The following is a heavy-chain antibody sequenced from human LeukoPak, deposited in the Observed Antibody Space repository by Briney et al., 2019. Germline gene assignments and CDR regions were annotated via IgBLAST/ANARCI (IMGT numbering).Heavy chain of an antibody. V-gene: IGHV4-59*01. CDR2: IFYNGNT. CDR1: GGSISPYY. J-gene: IGHJ6*03. CDR3: ARGGYYYMDV. Sequence: SETLSLTCIVSGGSISPYYWSWVRQPPGKGLEWIAYIFYNGNTNYNPSLKSRVTISLDTSKKQVSLKVSSVTAADTAVYYCARGGYYYMDVWGKGTTVTVSS.